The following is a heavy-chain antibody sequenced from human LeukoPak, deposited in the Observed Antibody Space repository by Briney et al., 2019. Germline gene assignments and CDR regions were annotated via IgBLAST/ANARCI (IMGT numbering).Heavy chain of an antibody. J-gene: IGHJ5*02. V-gene: IGHV4-39*01. CDR1: GGSISSSSYY. D-gene: IGHD2-15*01. Sequence: SETLSLTCTVSGGSISSSSYYWGWIRQPRGKGLEWIGSIYYSGSTYYNPSLKSGVTISVDTSKNQCSLKLSSVTAADTAVYYCARRIVVVVAARWFDPWGQGTLVTVSS. CDR2: IYYSGST. CDR3: ARRIVVVVAARWFDP.